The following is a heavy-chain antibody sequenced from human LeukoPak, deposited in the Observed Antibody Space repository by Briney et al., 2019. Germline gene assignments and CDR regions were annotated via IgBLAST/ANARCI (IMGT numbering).Heavy chain of an antibody. CDR2: VTGDGTST. V-gene: IGHV3-23*01. D-gene: IGHD5/OR15-5a*01. Sequence: GGSLRLSCAASGFIFNTYAMSWVRQAPGKGLEWVSSVTGDGTSTYFADSVKGRSTISRDNSRNTLYLQMNSLRAEDTAIYYCARDANAGYSVNWFDPWGQGTLVTVSS. J-gene: IGHJ5*01. CDR3: ARDANAGYSVNWFDP. CDR1: GFIFNTYA.